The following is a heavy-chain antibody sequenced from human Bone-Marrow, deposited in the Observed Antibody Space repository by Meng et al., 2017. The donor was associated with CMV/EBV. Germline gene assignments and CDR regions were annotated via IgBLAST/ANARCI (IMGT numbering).Heavy chain of an antibody. V-gene: IGHV4-34*01. D-gene: IGHD3-16*02. CDR3: ARVPRLDYDYVWGSYRLNDAFDI. CDR1: GGSFSGYY. Sequence: SETLSLTCAVYGGSFSGYYWSWIRQPPGKGLEWIGEINHSGSTNYNPSLKSRVTISVDTSKNQFSLKLSSVTAADTAVYYCARVPRLDYDYVWGSYRLNDAFDIWGQGTMVTVS. CDR2: INHSGST. J-gene: IGHJ3*02.